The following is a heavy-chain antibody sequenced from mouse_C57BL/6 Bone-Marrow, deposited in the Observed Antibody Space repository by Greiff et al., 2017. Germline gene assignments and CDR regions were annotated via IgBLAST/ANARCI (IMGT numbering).Heavy chain of an antibody. V-gene: IGHV1-81*01. D-gene: IGHD2-12*01. Sequence: VHLMESGAELARPGASVKLSSKASGYTFTGYGIGWLKQRPGQGLEWIGEIYPRSGNTYYNEKFKGKATLTADKSSSTAYMELRSLTSDDSAVDFCARSPYAPDYWGQGTTLTVSS. J-gene: IGHJ2*01. CDR1: GYTFTGYG. CDR2: IYPRSGNT. CDR3: ARSPYAPDY.